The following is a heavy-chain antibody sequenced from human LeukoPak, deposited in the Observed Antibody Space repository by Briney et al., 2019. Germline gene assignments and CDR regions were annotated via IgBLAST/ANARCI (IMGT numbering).Heavy chain of an antibody. CDR2: INHRGST. D-gene: IGHD5/OR15-5a*01. V-gene: IGHV4-34*01. CDR3: GRGWGPVFRGYSVTRPNLDY. CDR1: GGSFSGYY. Sequence: SETLSLTCAVYGGSFSGYYWSWIRQPPGKGLEWIGEINHRGSTNYNPSLKSRVTISVDTSKNQSSLKLSSVTAADPAWYLCGRGWGPVFRGYSVTRPNLDYWGQGTLVTVSS. J-gene: IGHJ4*02.